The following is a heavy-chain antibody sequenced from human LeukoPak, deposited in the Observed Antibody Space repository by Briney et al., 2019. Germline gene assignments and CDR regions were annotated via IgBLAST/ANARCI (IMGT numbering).Heavy chain of an antibody. Sequence: GGSLRLSCTASGFTFSTYEMNWVRQAPGKGLEWVSYISSSGSTVYYADSVKGRFTISRDSAKNSLYLQMNSLRAEDTAVYYCAGGMTTGTVDSWGQGTLDTVSS. D-gene: IGHD4-11*01. CDR3: AGGMTTGTVDS. CDR2: ISSSGSTV. J-gene: IGHJ4*02. CDR1: GFTFSTYE. V-gene: IGHV3-48*03.